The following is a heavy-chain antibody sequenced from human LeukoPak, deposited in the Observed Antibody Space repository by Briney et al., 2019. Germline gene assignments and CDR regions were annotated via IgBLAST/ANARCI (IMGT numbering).Heavy chain of an antibody. V-gene: IGHV1-2*02. CDR1: GYTFTSYG. Sequence: VASVKVSCKASGYTFTSYGISWVRQAPGQGLEWMGWINPNSGGTNYAQKFQGRVTTTRDTSISTAYMELSRLRSDDTAVYYCARGRFSSGWYVAYWGQGTLVTVSS. D-gene: IGHD6-19*01. J-gene: IGHJ4*02. CDR2: INPNSGGT. CDR3: ARGRFSSGWYVAY.